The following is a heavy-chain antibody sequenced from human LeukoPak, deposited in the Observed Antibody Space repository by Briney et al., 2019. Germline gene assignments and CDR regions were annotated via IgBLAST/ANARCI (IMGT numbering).Heavy chain of an antibody. J-gene: IGHJ4*02. Sequence: ASVKVSCKTSGYTFTGSYLHWVRQVPGQGLEWIGWTNPSTGGTKSAQQFEGRVTMTRDTSNTTGYLELRSLRLDDTATYYCARGGAFCSITTCHEFDHWGQGTLVIDSS. CDR2: TNPSTGGT. V-gene: IGHV1-2*02. CDR1: GYTFTGSY. CDR3: ARGGAFCSITTCHEFDH. D-gene: IGHD2-2*01.